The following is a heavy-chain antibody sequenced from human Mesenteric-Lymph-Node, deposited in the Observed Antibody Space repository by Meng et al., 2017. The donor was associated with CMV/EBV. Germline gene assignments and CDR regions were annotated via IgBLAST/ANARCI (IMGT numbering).Heavy chain of an antibody. D-gene: IGHD2-15*01. Sequence: SCAASGCTFSSYEMNWVRQAPGKGREWVSYISSSGSTIYYADSVKGRFTISRDNAKNSLYLQMNSLRAEDTAVYYCASLLGPYYYYGMDVWGQGTTVTVSS. V-gene: IGHV3-48*03. J-gene: IGHJ6*02. CDR2: ISSSGSTI. CDR3: ASLLGPYYYYGMDV. CDR1: GCTFSSYE.